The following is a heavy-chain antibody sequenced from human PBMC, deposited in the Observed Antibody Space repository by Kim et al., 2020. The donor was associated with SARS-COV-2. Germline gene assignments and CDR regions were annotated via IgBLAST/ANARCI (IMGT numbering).Heavy chain of an antibody. CDR3: AGIAWFGELFDY. J-gene: IGHJ4*02. V-gene: IGHV1-46*01. D-gene: IGHD3-10*01. Sequence: SYAQKVQDSVTMHRNTSTSTGYMELSSLRSEETAVYYCAGIAWFGELFDYWGQGTLVTVSS.